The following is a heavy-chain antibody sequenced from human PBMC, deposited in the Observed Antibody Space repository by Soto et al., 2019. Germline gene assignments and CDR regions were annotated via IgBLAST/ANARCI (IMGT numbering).Heavy chain of an antibody. Sequence: QIQLVESGGGVVQPGGSLRLSCAASGFTSSRSGMHWVRQAPGKGLEWVAVIWYDGSNAYYADSVRGRFTISRDNFRNTQSLQMNRLRVEDTAIYYCAKDWGGSYTRGGYFDVWGQGAMVTVSS. D-gene: IGHD3-16*02. CDR1: GFTSSRSG. V-gene: IGHV3-33*06. CDR2: IWYDGSNA. CDR3: AKDWGGSYTRGGYFDV. J-gene: IGHJ3*01.